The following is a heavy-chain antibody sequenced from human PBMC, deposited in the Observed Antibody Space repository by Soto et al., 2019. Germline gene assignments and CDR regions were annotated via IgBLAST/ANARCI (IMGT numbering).Heavy chain of an antibody. Sequence: QVQLVQSGAEVKKPGSSVTVSCKASGGTFGNSAVSWVRQAPGQGLEWMGGIIPIFRTPDYAQKFQGRVTXTXDXATSTVYMEWTSLRSEDTAVYYCARDKDRQQLGGNYYYGIDVWGQGTTVTVSS. D-gene: IGHD3-3*02. CDR1: GGTFGNSA. J-gene: IGHJ6*02. CDR2: IIPIFRTP. V-gene: IGHV1-69*05. CDR3: ARDKDRQQLGGNYYYGIDV.